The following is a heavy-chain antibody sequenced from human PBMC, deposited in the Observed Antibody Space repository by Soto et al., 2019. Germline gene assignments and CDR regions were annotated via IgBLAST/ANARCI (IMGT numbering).Heavy chain of an antibody. CDR3: AKSITMIVVPLFDP. CDR1: GFTFSSYA. D-gene: IGHD3-22*01. Sequence: RLSCAASGFTFSSYAMSWVRQAPGMGLEWVSAISGSGGSTYYADSVKGRFTISRDNSKNTLYLQMNSLRAEDTAVYYCAKSITMIVVPLFDPWGQGTLVTVSS. CDR2: ISGSGGST. V-gene: IGHV3-23*01. J-gene: IGHJ5*02.